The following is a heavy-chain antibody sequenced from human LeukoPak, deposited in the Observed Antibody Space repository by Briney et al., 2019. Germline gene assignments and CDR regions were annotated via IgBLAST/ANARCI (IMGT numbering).Heavy chain of an antibody. CDR3: AKRSSRYRSNWFDP. CDR1: GFNFRSYE. Sequence: GRSLRLSCAASGFNFRSYEMNWVRQAPGKGLEWVSYISNTDETRTYADSVKGRFTISRDNAKNSLHLEMNSLRAEDTAVYYCAKRSSRYRSNWFDPWGQGTLVTVSS. D-gene: IGHD1-26*01. CDR2: ISNTDETR. V-gene: IGHV3-48*03. J-gene: IGHJ5*02.